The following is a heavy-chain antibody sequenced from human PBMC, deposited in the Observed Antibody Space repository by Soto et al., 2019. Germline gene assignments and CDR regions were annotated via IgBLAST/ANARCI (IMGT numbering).Heavy chain of an antibody. J-gene: IGHJ4*02. V-gene: IGHV4-30-4*01. D-gene: IGHD3-16*01. CDR3: GIVDMITFGATTIDH. CDR2: IYFSEST. Sequence: PSETLSLTCNVSGASISSGDYYWSWIRQPPGKGLEWIGYIYFSESTSYNPSLKSRVTISGDKSKNQFSLRVTSVTAADTAVYFCGIVDMITFGATTIDHWGQGTLVTVSS. CDR1: GASISSGDYY.